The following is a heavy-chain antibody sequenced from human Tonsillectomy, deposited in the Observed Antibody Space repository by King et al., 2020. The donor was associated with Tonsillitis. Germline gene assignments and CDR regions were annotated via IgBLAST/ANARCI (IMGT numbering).Heavy chain of an antibody. V-gene: IGHV5-51*01. CDR1: GYSFTNYW. CDR2: IYPGDSDT. J-gene: IGHJ3*02. CDR3: ASRPDAFDI. Sequence: VQLVESGTEMKKPGESLKISCKASGYSFTNYWIGWVRQMPGKGLEWMGIIYPGDSDTRYSPSFQGQVTISADNSITTAYLQWSSLKASDTAMYYCASRPDAFDIWGQGTVVTVSS.